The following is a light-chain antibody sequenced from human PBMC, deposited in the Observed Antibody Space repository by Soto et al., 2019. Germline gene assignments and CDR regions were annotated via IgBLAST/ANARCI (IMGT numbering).Light chain of an antibody. CDR2: AAS. V-gene: IGKV1-12*01. CDR1: QNINNW. Sequence: DIQLTQSPSSLSASVGDRVTITCRASQNINNWLVWYQQKPGKAPKLLVYAASILQSGVPSRFSGSGFGTDFTLSISSLQPEDFATNYCQQANSFPPCTFGPGTTVDVK. J-gene: IGKJ3*01. CDR3: QQANSFPPCT.